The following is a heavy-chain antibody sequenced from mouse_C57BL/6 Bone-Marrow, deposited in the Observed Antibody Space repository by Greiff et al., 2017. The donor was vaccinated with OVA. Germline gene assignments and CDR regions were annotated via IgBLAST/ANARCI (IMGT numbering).Heavy chain of an antibody. D-gene: IGHD1-1*01. CDR3: AREGVLRPSKDWFAY. J-gene: IGHJ3*01. Sequence: QVKLQQPGAELVKPGASVKLSCKATGYTFTGYWIEWVKQRPGHGLEWIGEILPGSGSTNYNEKFKGKATFTADTSSNTAYMQLSSLTTEDSAIYYCAREGVLRPSKDWFAYWGQGTLVTVSA. CDR1: GYTFTGYW. CDR2: ILPGSGST. V-gene: IGHV1-9*01.